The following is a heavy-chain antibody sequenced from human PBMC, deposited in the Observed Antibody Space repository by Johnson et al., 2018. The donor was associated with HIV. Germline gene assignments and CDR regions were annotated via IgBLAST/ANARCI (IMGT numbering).Heavy chain of an antibody. Sequence: VQLVESGGGVVRPGGSLRLSCAASGFTFDDYGMSWVRQAPGKGLEWVSGINWNGGSTGYADSVKGRFTISRDNAKNSLYLQMNSLRAEDTALYYCASGVYSSSWSWDVAFDIWGQGTMVTVSS. D-gene: IGHD6-13*01. CDR3: ASGVYSSSWSWDVAFDI. CDR1: GFTFDDYG. J-gene: IGHJ3*02. CDR2: INWNGGST. V-gene: IGHV3-20*04.